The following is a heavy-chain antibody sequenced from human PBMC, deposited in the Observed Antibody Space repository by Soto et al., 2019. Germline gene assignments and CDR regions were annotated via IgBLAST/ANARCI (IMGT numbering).Heavy chain of an antibody. V-gene: IGHV4-31*03. CDR2: VYYSGSS. J-gene: IGHJ5*02. CDR1: GGSISGGASF. D-gene: IGHD2-2*01. CDR3: AKLSCTSSTCYFPGWFDP. Sequence: SETLSLTCTVSGGSISGGASFWSWIRQPPGKGLEWIANVYYSGSSYYNPSLKSRLTISVDTTKNQFSLQLKSMTAADTAVYYCAKLSCTSSTCYFPGWFDPWGQGTLVTVSS.